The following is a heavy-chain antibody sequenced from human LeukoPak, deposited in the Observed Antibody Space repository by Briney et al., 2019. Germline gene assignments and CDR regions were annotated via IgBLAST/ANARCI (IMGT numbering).Heavy chain of an antibody. V-gene: IGHV1-18*01. CDR3: ARAGSYYYKDV. CDR1: GYTFTSSG. CDR2: IDGYNGNT. J-gene: IGHJ6*03. D-gene: IGHD1-1*01. Sequence: ASVKVSCKASGYTFTSSGTSWVRQAPGQGLEWMGWIDGYNGNTNYAQKLQGRVTMTTDTSTTTAYMELRSLRLDDTAVYYCARAGSYYYKDVWGKGTTVTVSS.